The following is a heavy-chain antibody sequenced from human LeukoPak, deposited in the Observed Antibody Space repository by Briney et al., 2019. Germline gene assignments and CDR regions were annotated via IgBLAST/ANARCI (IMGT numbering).Heavy chain of an antibody. CDR2: IYSGGST. J-gene: IGHJ4*02. CDR3: ARSSPPHITIFGVVPDYFDY. CDR1: GFTVSSYY. D-gene: IGHD3-3*01. V-gene: IGHV3-53*01. Sequence: GGSLRLSCAASGFTVSSYYMSWVRQAPGKGLERVSVIYSGGSTYYADSVKGRFTISRDNSKNTLYLQMNSLRAEDTAVYYCARSSPPHITIFGVVPDYFDYWGQGTLVTVSS.